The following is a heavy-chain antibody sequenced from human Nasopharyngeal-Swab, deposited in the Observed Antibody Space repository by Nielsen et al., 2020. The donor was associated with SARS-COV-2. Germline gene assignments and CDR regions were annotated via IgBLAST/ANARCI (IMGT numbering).Heavy chain of an antibody. CDR1: GFTFSGSY. Sequence: GGSLRLSCEASGFTFSGSYMSWVRQAPGKGLEWVSIISGSGDTTYYADSVKDRFTISRDNSKNTLYMQTNSLRVEDTAVYYCAKAPYLRGLDVWGQGTTVTVSS. J-gene: IGHJ6*02. CDR2: ISGSGDTT. D-gene: IGHD2-21*01. CDR3: AKAPYLRGLDV. V-gene: IGHV3-23*01.